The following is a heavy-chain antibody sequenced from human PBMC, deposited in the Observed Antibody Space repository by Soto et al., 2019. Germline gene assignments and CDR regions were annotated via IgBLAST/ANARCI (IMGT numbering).Heavy chain of an antibody. CDR1: GGSISSGDYY. Sequence: SETLSLTCTVSGGSISSGDYYWSLIRQPPGKGLEWIGYIYYSGSTYYNPSLKSRVTISVDTSKNQFSLKLSSVTAADTAVYYCARVDITMVRGVTLDYWGQGTLVTVSS. CDR3: ARVDITMVRGVTLDY. V-gene: IGHV4-30-4*01. CDR2: IYYSGST. J-gene: IGHJ4*02. D-gene: IGHD3-10*01.